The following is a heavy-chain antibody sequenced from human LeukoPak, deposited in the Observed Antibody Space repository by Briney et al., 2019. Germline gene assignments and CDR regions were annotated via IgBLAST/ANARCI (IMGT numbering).Heavy chain of an antibody. CDR3: AKGRDKYQLLSKNWFDP. CDR1: VCTFEDYT. D-gene: IGHD2-2*01. V-gene: IGHV3-9*01. CDR2: ISLDSGSI. Sequence: GGSLTLSCPSTVCTFEDYTMHGFGQAPGKGLEGVGGISLDSGSIGYADSVKGRFTISRDNAKNSLYLQMNSLRAEDTDLYYCAKGRDKYQLLSKNWFDPWGQGTLVTVSS. J-gene: IGHJ5*02.